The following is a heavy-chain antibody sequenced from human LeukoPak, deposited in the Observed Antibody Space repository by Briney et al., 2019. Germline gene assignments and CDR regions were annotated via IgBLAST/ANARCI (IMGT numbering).Heavy chain of an antibody. CDR1: GGSISSYY. CDR3: ARSMVRGAKTPGY. J-gene: IGHJ4*02. Sequence: SETLSLTCTVSGGSISSYYWSWIRQPPGKGLEWIGYIYYSGSTNYNPSLKSRVTISVDTSKNQFSLKLSSVTAADTAVYYCARSMVRGAKTPGYWGQGTLVTVSS. D-gene: IGHD3-10*01. V-gene: IGHV4-59*01. CDR2: IYYSGST.